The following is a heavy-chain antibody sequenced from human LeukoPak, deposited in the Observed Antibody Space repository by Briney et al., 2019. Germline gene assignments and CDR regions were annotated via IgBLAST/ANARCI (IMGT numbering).Heavy chain of an antibody. CDR2: ISSSSSYI. CDR3: ARDMESSKSDDY. Sequence: GGSLRLSCAASGFTFSSYSMNWVRQAPGKGLEWVSSISSSSSYIYYADSVKGRFTISRDNAKNSLYLQMNSLRAEDTAVYYCARDMESSKSDDYWGQGTLVTVSS. D-gene: IGHD3-3*01. J-gene: IGHJ4*02. V-gene: IGHV3-21*01. CDR1: GFTFSSYS.